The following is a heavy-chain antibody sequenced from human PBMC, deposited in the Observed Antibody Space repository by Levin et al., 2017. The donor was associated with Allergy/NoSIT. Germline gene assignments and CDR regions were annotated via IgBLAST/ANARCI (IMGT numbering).Heavy chain of an antibody. CDR3: ARKLTPRETHSFDI. V-gene: IGHV3-23*01. CDR1: GFIFSSYA. J-gene: IGHJ3*02. CDR2: ISGGGETT. Sequence: GESLKISCAASGFIFSSYAINWVRQAPGKGLDWVSAISGGGETTLYADSVKGRFTISRDNSKNTLYLQMNSLRTEDTALYYCARKLTPRETHSFDIWGQGTMVTVSS. D-gene: IGHD4-23*01.